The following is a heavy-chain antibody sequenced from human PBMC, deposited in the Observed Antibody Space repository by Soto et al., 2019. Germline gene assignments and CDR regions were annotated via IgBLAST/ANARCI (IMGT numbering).Heavy chain of an antibody. V-gene: IGHV3-30*03. CDR3: ARDLGLGYYFDY. Sequence: GGSLRLSCAASGFTFSTYGMHWVRQAPGKGLEWVAVISSDGSLKYSADSVRGRVTISRDNSKSTVYLQLSSLRAEDTAVYYCARDLGLGYYFDYWGQGTLVTVPS. CDR1: GFTFSTYG. J-gene: IGHJ4*02. D-gene: IGHD3-10*01. CDR2: ISSDGSLK.